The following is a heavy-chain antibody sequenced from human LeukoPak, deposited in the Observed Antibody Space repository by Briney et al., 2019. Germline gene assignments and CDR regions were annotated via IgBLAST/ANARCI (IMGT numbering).Heavy chain of an antibody. J-gene: IGHJ4*02. CDR1: GGTFSSYA. CDR2: IIPIFGTA. V-gene: IGHV1-69*13. D-gene: IGHD2-8*01. Sequence: SVKVSCKASGGTFSSYAISWVRQAPGQGLVWMGGIIPIFGTANYAQKFQGRVTITADESTSTAYMELSSLRSEDTAVYYCARSRNGLTSRHFDYWGQGTLVTVSS. CDR3: ARSRNGLTSRHFDY.